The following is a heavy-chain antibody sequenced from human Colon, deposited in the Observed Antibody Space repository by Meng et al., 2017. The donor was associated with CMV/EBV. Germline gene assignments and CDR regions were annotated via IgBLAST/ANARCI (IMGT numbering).Heavy chain of an antibody. Sequence: SETLSLTCSVSGDSISNTDYYWGWIRQSPGKGLEWIGSINHGGTAFYNPSLKGPVTISVDTSKNQFSLKVVSVTAADTAIYYCAREGVTVTTPFEYWGQGTLVTVSS. CDR2: INHGGTA. V-gene: IGHV4-39*07. J-gene: IGHJ4*02. CDR3: AREGVTVTTPFEY. D-gene: IGHD4-17*01. CDR1: GDSISNTDYY.